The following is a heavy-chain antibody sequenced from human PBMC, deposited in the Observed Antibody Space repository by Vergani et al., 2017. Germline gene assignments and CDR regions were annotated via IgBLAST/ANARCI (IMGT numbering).Heavy chain of an antibody. Sequence: EVQLVESGGGLVQPGGSLRLSCAASGFTFSSYWMHWVRQAPGKGLVWVSRINSDGSSTSYADSVKGRFTISRDNAKNTLYLQMNSLRAEDTAVYYWARVPQYYYDSSGYSEGFDYWGQGTLVTVSS. CDR3: ARVPQYYYDSSGYSEGFDY. CDR2: INSDGSST. D-gene: IGHD3-22*01. J-gene: IGHJ4*02. CDR1: GFTFSSYW. V-gene: IGHV3-74*01.